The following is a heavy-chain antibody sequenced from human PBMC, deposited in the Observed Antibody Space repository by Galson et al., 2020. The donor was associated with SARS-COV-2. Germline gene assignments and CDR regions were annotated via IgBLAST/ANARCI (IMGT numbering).Heavy chain of an antibody. Sequence: GESLKISCAASGFTFTSYAMSWVRQAPGKGLEWVSAISGSGGSTYYADSVQGRFTISRDNSKNTLYLQMNSLRAEDTAVYYCAKDLVGSSSWTAEYYFDYWGQGTLVTVSS. J-gene: IGHJ4*02. CDR3: AKDLVGSSSWTAEYYFDY. D-gene: IGHD6-13*01. CDR2: ISGSGGST. CDR1: GFTFTSYA. V-gene: IGHV3-23*01.